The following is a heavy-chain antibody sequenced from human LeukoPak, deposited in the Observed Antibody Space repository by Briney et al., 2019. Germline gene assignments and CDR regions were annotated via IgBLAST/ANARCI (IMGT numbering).Heavy chain of an antibody. D-gene: IGHD6-19*01. Sequence: PSQTLSLTCSVSGGSVSGHYWSWIRQPAGKGLEWIGHVYPSGSTDYNPSLRRRVSMSRDTSENQFSLRLNSVTSAQTAVYCCAREELRSSGWYGTDAWGRGILVTVSS. CDR2: VYPSGST. CDR1: GGSVSGHY. V-gene: IGHV4-4*07. J-gene: IGHJ5*02. CDR3: AREELRSSGWYGTDA.